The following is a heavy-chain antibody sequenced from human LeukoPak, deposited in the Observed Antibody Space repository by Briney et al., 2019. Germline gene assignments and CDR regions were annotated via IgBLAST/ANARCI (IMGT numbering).Heavy chain of an antibody. CDR3: ARGTTIFGVVLYYFDY. CDR1: GYTFTSYY. CDR2: INPSGGST. J-gene: IGHJ4*02. V-gene: IGHV1-46*01. Sequence: ASVKVSCKASGYTFTSYYMHWVRQAPGQGLEWMGIINPSGGSTSYAQKFQGRVTTTRDMSTSTVYMELSSLRSEDTAVYYCARGTTIFGVVLYYFDYWGQGTLVTVSS. D-gene: IGHD3-3*01.